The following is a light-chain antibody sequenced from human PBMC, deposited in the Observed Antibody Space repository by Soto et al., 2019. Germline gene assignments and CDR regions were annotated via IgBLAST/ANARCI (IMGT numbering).Light chain of an antibody. CDR1: SSDIGSYNY. CDR2: EVR. V-gene: IGLV2-14*01. Sequence: QSALTQPASVSGSPGQSITISCTGTSSDIGSYNYVAWYQQFPGKTPKLIIYEVRNRPSGGSFRFSGSKSGNTASLTISGLQAEDEAAYSGISYRGSGKSYVFGTGTKGTGL. J-gene: IGLJ1*01. CDR3: ISYRGSGKSYV.